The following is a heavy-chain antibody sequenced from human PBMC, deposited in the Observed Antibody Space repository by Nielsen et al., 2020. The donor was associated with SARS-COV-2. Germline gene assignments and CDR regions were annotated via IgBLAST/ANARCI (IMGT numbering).Heavy chain of an antibody. Sequence: WLRQAPGKGLEWIGEIYHSGSTNYNPSLKSRVTISVDKSKNQFSLKLSSVTAADTAVYYCARVMYGPERITIFGVVTPYYYYYYMDVWGKGTTVTVSS. CDR3: ARVMYGPERITIFGVVTPYYYYYYMDV. J-gene: IGHJ6*03. CDR2: IYHSGST. V-gene: IGHV4-4*02. D-gene: IGHD3-3*01.